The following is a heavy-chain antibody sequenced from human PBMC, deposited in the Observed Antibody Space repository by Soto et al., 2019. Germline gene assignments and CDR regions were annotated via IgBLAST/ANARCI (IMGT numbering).Heavy chain of an antibody. Sequence: GSLRLSCAASGFTFSNYWMHWVRQAPGKGLVWVSRINSDGSSASYADSVKGRFTISRDNAKNTPYLQMNSLRAEDTAVYYCARDTLELLYYFDYWGQGTLVTVS. CDR2: INSDGSSA. J-gene: IGHJ4*02. CDR1: GFTFSNYW. V-gene: IGHV3-74*01. D-gene: IGHD1-7*01. CDR3: ARDTLELLYYFDY.